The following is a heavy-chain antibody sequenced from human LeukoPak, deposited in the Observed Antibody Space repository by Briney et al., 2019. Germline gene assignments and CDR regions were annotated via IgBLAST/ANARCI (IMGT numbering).Heavy chain of an antibody. CDR2: INHSGST. V-gene: IGHV4-39*07. CDR1: GGSISSSTYY. CDR3: ARGLYYDSSGSVNAFDI. J-gene: IGHJ3*02. Sequence: SETLSLTCTVSGGSISSSTYYWGWVRQPPGKGLEWIGEINHSGSTNYNPSLKSRVTISVDTSKNQFSLKLSSVTAADTAVYYCARGLYYDSSGSVNAFDIWGQGTMVAVSS. D-gene: IGHD3-22*01.